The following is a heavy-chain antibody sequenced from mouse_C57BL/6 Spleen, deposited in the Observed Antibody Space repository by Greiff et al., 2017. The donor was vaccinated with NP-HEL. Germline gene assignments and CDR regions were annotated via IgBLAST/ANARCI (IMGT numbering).Heavy chain of an antibody. V-gene: IGHV1-42*01. CDR1: GYSFTGYY. CDR3: AREVGYGSSSYAMDY. CDR2: INPSTGGT. J-gene: IGHJ4*01. D-gene: IGHD1-1*01. Sequence: EVQLQQSGPELVKPGASVKISCKASGYSFTGYYMNWVKQSPEKSLEWIGEINPSTGGTTYNQKFKAKATLTVDTSSSTAYMQLKRLTSEDSAVYYGAREVGYGSSSYAMDYWGQGTSVTVSS.